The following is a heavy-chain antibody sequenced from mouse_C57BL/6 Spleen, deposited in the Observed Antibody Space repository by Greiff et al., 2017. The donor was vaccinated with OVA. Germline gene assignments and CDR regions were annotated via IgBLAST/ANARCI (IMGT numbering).Heavy chain of an antibody. CDR3: TRAYYSNYSYAMDY. V-gene: IGHV5-9-1*02. CDR1: GFTFSSYA. Sequence: EVQVVESGEGLVKPGGSLKLSCAASGFTFSSYAMSWVRQTPEKRLEWVAYISSGGDYIYYADTVKGRFTISRDNARNTLYLQMSSLKSEDTAMYYCTRAYYSNYSYAMDYWGQGTSVTVSS. D-gene: IGHD2-5*01. CDR2: ISSGGDYI. J-gene: IGHJ4*01.